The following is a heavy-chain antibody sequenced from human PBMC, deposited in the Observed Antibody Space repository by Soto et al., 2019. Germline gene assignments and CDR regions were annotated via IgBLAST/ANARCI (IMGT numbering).Heavy chain of an antibody. Sequence: SETLSLTCTVSGGSISSYYWSWIRQSPGKGLEWIGYIYSSGSTNYNPSLKSRVTISIDTSKNQFSLKLRSVTAADTAVYFCARLWQQLIPFDYWGQGTLVTVSS. J-gene: IGHJ4*02. CDR1: GGSISSYY. D-gene: IGHD6-13*01. V-gene: IGHV4-59*01. CDR3: ARLWQQLIPFDY. CDR2: IYSSGST.